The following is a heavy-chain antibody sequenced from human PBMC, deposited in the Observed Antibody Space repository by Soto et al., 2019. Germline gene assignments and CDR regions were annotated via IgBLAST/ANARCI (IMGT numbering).Heavy chain of an antibody. CDR1: RGTFNRYA. D-gene: IGHD5-18*01. V-gene: IGHV1-69*01. CDR3: ARQNRDTPMVPFDV. CDR2: LVPQFGTP. Sequence: QVQAVQSGAEVKKPGSSVKVSCLASRGTFNRYAINWVRQAPGHGLEWLGALVPQFGTPNYAQKFQDRVTIVADESTNTTSMELRGLTSDDTAVYYCARQNRDTPMVPFDVWGQGTLVTVSS. J-gene: IGHJ4*02.